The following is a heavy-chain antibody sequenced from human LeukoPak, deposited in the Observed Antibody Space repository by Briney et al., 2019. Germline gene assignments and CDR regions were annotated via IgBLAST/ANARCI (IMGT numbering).Heavy chain of an antibody. CDR2: IKQDGSEI. CDR3: AKDPGIAVAGIRFDY. J-gene: IGHJ4*02. Sequence: GGSLRLSCAASGFTFSNYWMTWVRQAPGKGLEWVATIKQDGSEIYYVDSVRGRFTISRDNAKNSLYLQLNSLRADDTAVYYCAKDPGIAVAGIRFDYWGQGTLVTVSS. D-gene: IGHD6-19*01. CDR1: GFTFSNYW. V-gene: IGHV3-7*01.